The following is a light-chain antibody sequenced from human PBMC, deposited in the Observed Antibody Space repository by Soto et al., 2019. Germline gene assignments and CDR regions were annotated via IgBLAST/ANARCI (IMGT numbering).Light chain of an antibody. CDR2: ASS. CDR3: QQSYTLPYT. J-gene: IGKJ2*01. V-gene: IGKV1-39*01. CDR1: QSIRSY. Sequence: LQMTQSPSFLSASVGDRVTITCRASQSIRSYLNWYQQKPGKAPKLLIYASSYLQSGVPSRFSGSGSGTEFTVTISNLQPEDFATYHCQQSYTLPYTFGQGTKLETK.